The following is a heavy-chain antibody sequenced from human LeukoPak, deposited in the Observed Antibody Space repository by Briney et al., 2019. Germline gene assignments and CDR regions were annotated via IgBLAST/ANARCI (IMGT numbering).Heavy chain of an antibody. Sequence: PSRTLSLTCTVSGGSISSGDYYWSWIRQPPGKGLEWIGYIYYSGSTYYNPSLKSRVTISVDTSKNQFSLKLSSVTAADTAVYYCARDSSGYSVFDYWGQGTLVTVSS. CDR2: IYYSGST. CDR3: ARDSSGYSVFDY. V-gene: IGHV4-30-4*01. D-gene: IGHD3-22*01. J-gene: IGHJ4*02. CDR1: GGSISSGDYY.